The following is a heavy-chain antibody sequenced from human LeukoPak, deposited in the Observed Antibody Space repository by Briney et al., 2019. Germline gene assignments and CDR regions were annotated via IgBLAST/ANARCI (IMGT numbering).Heavy chain of an antibody. CDR1: GFTFSSFA. CDR3: AKDRTFSGSSDNNWFDP. J-gene: IGHJ5*02. CDR2: ISASGSST. D-gene: IGHD1-26*01. V-gene: IGHV3-23*01. Sequence: GGSLRLSCTASGFTFSSFAMSWVRQAAGKRLEWVSTISASGSSTYYADSVKGRFTISRDNSKNTLSLQMNSQRVEDTAEYYCAKDRTFSGSSDNNWFDPWGQGTLVTVSS.